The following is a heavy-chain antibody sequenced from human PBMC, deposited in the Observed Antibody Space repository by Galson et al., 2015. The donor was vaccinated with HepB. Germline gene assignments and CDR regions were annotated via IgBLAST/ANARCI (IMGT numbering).Heavy chain of an antibody. V-gene: IGHV3-23*01. J-gene: IGHJ3*01. CDR2: ISGSGDTT. D-gene: IGHD2-15*01. Sequence: SLRLSCAASGFTFSSCAMSWVRQAPGKGLEWVSAISGSGDTTYYADSVKGRFTISRDVSKNTLYLQMRSLRAEDTAVYYCAKDVREGSSYWKDAFDFWGQGTLVSVSS. CDR3: AKDVREGSSYWKDAFDF. CDR1: GFTFSSCA.